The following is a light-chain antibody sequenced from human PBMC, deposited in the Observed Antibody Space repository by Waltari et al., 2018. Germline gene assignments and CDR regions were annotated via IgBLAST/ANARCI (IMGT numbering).Light chain of an antibody. CDR2: VNSDGSH. V-gene: IGLV4-69*01. CDR3: QTGGHGTWV. CDR1: SGHSSNI. Sequence: QLVLTQSPSASASLGASVKLTCTLSSGHSSNIVAWHQQKPEKGPRYLMKVNSDGSHTKGDEIPDRFAGSISGSERYLTISSLQSEDEADYYCQTGGHGTWVFGGGTKLTVV. J-gene: IGLJ3*02.